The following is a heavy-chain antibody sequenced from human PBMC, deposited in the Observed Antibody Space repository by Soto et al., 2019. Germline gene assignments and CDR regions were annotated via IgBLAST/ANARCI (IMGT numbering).Heavy chain of an antibody. CDR3: AREGLEYSSATWFDL. CDR2: MNPNSGNT. D-gene: IGHD6-6*01. J-gene: IGHJ5*02. CDR1: GYTFTHYD. V-gene: IGHV1-8*01. Sequence: QVQLVQSGAEVKKPGASVKVSCKASGYTFTHYDINWVRQAPGQGLEWMGWMNPNSGNTGYAQKFQRRVTMTRDTSITTVLLELSSLSSEDTAVSSCAREGLEYSSATWFDLWGQGTLVTVSS.